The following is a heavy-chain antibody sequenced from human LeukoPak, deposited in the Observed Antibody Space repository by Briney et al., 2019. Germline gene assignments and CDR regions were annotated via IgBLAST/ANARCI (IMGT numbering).Heavy chain of an antibody. Sequence: SETLSLTCAVSGGSISSGGYSWSWIRQPPGKGLEWIGYIYYSGSTYYNPSLKSRVTISVDKSKNQFSLKLSSVTAADTAVYYCARRTGNDAAFDIWGQGTMVTVSS. D-gene: IGHD1-1*01. V-gene: IGHV4-30-4*07. CDR1: GGSISSGGYS. CDR2: IYYSGST. CDR3: ARRTGNDAAFDI. J-gene: IGHJ3*02.